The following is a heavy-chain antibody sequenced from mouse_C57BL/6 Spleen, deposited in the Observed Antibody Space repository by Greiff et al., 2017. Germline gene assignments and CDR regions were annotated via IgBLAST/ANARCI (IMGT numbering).Heavy chain of an antibody. J-gene: IGHJ2*01. CDR3: ARRPDGYYFDY. D-gene: IGHD2-3*01. CDR2: ISSGGSYT. Sequence: EVQLVESGGDLVKPGGSLKLSCAASGFTFSSYGMSWVRQTPDKRLEWVATISSGGSYTYYPDSVKGRFTISSDNAKNTLYLQMSSLKSEDTAMYYCARRPDGYYFDYWGQGTTLTVSS. V-gene: IGHV5-6*01. CDR1: GFTFSSYG.